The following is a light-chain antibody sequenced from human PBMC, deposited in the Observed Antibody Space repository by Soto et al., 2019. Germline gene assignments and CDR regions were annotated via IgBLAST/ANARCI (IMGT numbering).Light chain of an antibody. V-gene: IGLV1-40*01. J-gene: IGLJ2*01. Sequence: QSVLTQPPSVSGAPGQRVTISCTGSSSNIGAGYDVHWYQHLPGTAPKLLIYGNNNRPSGVPDRFSGSKSGTSASLAITGLQAEEEADYYCQSYGSSLSGVVFGGGTKLTVL. CDR1: SSNIGAGYD. CDR2: GNN. CDR3: QSYGSSLSGVV.